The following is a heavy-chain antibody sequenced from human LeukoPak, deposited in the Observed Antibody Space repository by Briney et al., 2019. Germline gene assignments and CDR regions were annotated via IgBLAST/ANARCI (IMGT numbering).Heavy chain of an antibody. CDR3: VRGMGVSMLYYFDY. Sequence: GGSLRLSCAASGLSVSSNYMSWVRQAPGKGLEWVSVLYSDGTTYYADSVKGRFTISRDNSKNTLYLQMNSLRAEDTAVYYCVRGMGVSMLYYFDYWGQGTLDTVSS. CDR2: LYSDGTT. J-gene: IGHJ4*02. CDR1: GLSVSSNY. V-gene: IGHV3-66*02. D-gene: IGHD3-10*01.